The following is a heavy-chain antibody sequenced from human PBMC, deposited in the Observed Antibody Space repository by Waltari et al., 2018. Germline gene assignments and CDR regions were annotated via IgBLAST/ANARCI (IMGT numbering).Heavy chain of an antibody. CDR2: IYTSGST. CDR1: GGSISSGSYY. D-gene: IGHD3-10*01. CDR3: ALTYYYGSGSYYNDAFDI. Sequence: QVQLQESGPGLVKPSQTLSLTCTVSGGSISSGSYYWSWIRQPAGKGLEWIGYIYTSGSTNYNPSLKSRVTISVDTSKNQFSLKLSSVTAADTAVYYCALTYYYGSGSYYNDAFDIWGQGTMVTVSS. V-gene: IGHV4-61*09. J-gene: IGHJ3*02.